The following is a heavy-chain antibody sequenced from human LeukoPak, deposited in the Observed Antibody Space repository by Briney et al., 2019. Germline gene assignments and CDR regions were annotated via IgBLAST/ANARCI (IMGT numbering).Heavy chain of an antibody. D-gene: IGHD6-6*01. J-gene: IGHJ4*02. CDR1: GFTFSNSW. Sequence: GGSLRLSCAASGFTFSNSWMHWVRQAPGKGLMWVSRINTDGSTTTYADSVKGRFTISRDNAKNTLYLQMSSLRVEDTAVHYCAKSIATREDYWGQGTLVTVSS. CDR2: INTDGSTT. V-gene: IGHV3-74*03. CDR3: AKSIATREDY.